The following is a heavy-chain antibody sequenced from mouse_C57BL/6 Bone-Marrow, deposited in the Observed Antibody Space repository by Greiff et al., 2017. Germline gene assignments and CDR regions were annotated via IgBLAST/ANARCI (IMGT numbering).Heavy chain of an antibody. Sequence: EVQLVESGGGLVKPGGSLKLSCAASGFTFSSYTMSWVRQTPEKRLEWVATISGGGGNTYYPDSVKGRFTISRDNAKNTLYLQMSSLRSEDTALYYCARRRSTGGYGMDYWGQGTSVTVSS. CDR2: ISGGGGNT. J-gene: IGHJ4*01. CDR3: ARRRSTGGYGMDY. D-gene: IGHD1-1*01. V-gene: IGHV5-9*01. CDR1: GFTFSSYT.